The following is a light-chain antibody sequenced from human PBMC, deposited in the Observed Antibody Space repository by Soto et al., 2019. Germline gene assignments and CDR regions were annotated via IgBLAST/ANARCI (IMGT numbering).Light chain of an antibody. CDR1: QGIKDY. V-gene: IGKV3-15*01. J-gene: IGKJ1*01. CDR3: HQRQSWPRT. CDR2: GAS. Sequence: EIVMTQSPATLSVSPGERATLSCRASQGIKDYVAWFQQKPGQAPRLLIYGASTRATAIPARFSGSGSGTEFTLSISSLQSEDFALYYCHQRQSWPRTFGQGTKVDI.